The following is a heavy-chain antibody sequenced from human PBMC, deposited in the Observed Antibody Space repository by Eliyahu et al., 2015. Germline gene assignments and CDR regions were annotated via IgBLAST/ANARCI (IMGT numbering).Heavy chain of an antibody. Sequence: QVTLKESGPVLVKPTETLTLTCTVXGFSLXNLGMGVSXVRQPPGKALEWLAHIFSDGEKSYSTSLRTRLTISRDTSKSQVILTMTNMDPVDTAIYYCARHLTYCGGGCHYYSDVWGRGATVTVSS. CDR1: GFSLXNLGMG. CDR3: ARHLTYCGGGCHYYSDV. V-gene: IGHV2-26*01. D-gene: IGHD2-21*01. CDR2: IFSDGEK. J-gene: IGHJ6*02.